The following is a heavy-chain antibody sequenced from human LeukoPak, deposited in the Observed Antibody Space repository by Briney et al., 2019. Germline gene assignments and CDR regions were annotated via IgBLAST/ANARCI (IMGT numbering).Heavy chain of an antibody. Sequence: GGSLRLSCAASRFPVRSNYMSWVRQAPGKGLEWVSVIYSGGSTYYADSVKGRFTISRDNSKNTLYLQMNSLRAEDTAVYYCAKDLKFYVATGGYFDYWGQGTLVTVSS. CDR1: RFPVRSNY. D-gene: IGHD5-12*01. V-gene: IGHV3-53*05. CDR2: IYSGGST. CDR3: AKDLKFYVATGGYFDY. J-gene: IGHJ4*02.